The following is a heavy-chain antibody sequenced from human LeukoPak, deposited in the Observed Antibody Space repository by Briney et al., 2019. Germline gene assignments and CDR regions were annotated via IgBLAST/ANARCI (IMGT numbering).Heavy chain of an antibody. CDR3: ARVEGYSYGLGAFDI. J-gene: IGHJ3*02. V-gene: IGHV1-2*02. CDR1: GYTSTGYY. CDR2: INPNSGGT. D-gene: IGHD5-18*01. Sequence: ASVKVSCKASGYTSTGYYMHWVRQAPGQGLEWMGWINPNSGGTNYAQKFQGRVTMTRDTSISTAYMELSRLRSDDTAVYYCARVEGYSYGLGAFDIWGQGTMVTVSS.